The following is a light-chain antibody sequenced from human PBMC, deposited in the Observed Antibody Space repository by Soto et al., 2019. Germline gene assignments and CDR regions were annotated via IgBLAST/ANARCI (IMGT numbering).Light chain of an antibody. CDR1: SGDVGTYNS. J-gene: IGLJ2*01. CDR2: DVN. V-gene: IGLV2-11*01. Sequence: QSALTQPRSVSGSPGQSVIISCTGTSGDVGTYNSVSWYQQHPGKAPRLIIYDVNKRPSGVPDRFSASMSGNTASLTISGLQADDEADYHCSSYAGNYTLDFGGGTQLTVL. CDR3: SSYAGNYTLD.